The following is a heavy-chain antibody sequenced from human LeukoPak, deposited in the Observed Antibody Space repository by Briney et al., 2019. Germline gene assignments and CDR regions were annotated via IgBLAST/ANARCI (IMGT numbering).Heavy chain of an antibody. J-gene: IGHJ6*02. D-gene: IGHD4-17*01. Sequence: GGSLRLSCAASGFTFSSYSMNWVRQAPGKGLEWVSSISSSSSYIYYADSVKGRFTISRDNAKNSLYLQVNSLRAEDTAVYYCARDNHGEHPAYYYYGMDVWGQGTTVTVSS. CDR1: GFTFSSYS. V-gene: IGHV3-21*01. CDR3: ARDNHGEHPAYYYYGMDV. CDR2: ISSSSSYI.